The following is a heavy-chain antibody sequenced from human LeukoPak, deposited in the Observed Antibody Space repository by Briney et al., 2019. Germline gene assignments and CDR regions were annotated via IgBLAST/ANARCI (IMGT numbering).Heavy chain of an antibody. J-gene: IGHJ4*02. CDR2: IHHDGRI. Sequence: PSETLSLTCDVSDGSIDSTNWWYWVRQPPGKGLEWIGEIHHDGRINYNPSLKSRVTLSVDKSKNQFSLRLNSVTAADTAMYYCARSHDHLWGNYPDYWGQGTLVTVSS. CDR3: ARSHDHLWGNYPDY. D-gene: IGHD3-16*02. V-gene: IGHV4/OR15-8*01. CDR1: DGSIDSTNW.